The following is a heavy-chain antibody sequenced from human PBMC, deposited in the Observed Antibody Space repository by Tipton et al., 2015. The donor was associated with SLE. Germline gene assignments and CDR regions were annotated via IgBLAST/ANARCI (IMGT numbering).Heavy chain of an antibody. V-gene: IGHV4-39*01. CDR1: SGSISSSSYY. Sequence: TLSLTCTVSSGSISSSSYYWGWIRQPPGKGLEWIGSIYYSGSTYYNPSLKSRVTISVDTSKNQFSLKLSSVTAADTAVYYCARGIQLWSFDYWGQGTLVTVSS. J-gene: IGHJ4*02. CDR3: ARGIQLWSFDY. D-gene: IGHD5-18*01. CDR2: IYYSGST.